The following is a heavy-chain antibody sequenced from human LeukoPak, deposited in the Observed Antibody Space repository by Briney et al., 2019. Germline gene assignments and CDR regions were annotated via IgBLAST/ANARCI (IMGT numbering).Heavy chain of an antibody. D-gene: IGHD5-18*01. Sequence: GASVKVSCKSSGYTFISCGISGVRQPPAQGLDGMGWSSSYNWNTNYAQKLQGRVTRTKDKSTSTDYMERRSLRSDDTAVYYCARERDTAFFDYWGQGTLVTVSS. CDR2: SSSYNWNT. V-gene: IGHV1-18*01. J-gene: IGHJ4*02. CDR1: GYTFISCG. CDR3: ARERDTAFFDY.